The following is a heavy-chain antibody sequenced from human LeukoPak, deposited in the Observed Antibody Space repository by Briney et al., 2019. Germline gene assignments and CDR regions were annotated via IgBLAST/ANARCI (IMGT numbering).Heavy chain of an antibody. CDR2: IYYSGST. CDR1: GGSFSGYY. Sequence: SETLSLTCAVYGGSFSGYYWSWIRQPPGKGLEWIGYIYYSGSTYYNPSLKSRVTISVDTSKNQFSLKLSSVTAADTAVYYCASRIVPAAIRIWGQGTMVTVSS. J-gene: IGHJ3*02. D-gene: IGHD2-2*02. CDR3: ASRIVPAAIRI. V-gene: IGHV4-30-4*08.